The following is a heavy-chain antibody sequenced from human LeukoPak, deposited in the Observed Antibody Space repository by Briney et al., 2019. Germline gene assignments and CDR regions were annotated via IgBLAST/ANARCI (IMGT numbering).Heavy chain of an antibody. CDR1: GYTFTNYG. D-gene: IGHD3-3*01. Sequence: GASVKVSCKASGYTFTNYGINWVRQAPGQGLEWMGWISADNGNTNYAQKVQGRVTTTTDTSTSTAYMELRSPRSDDTAVYYCARTPHRSLEWLYWGFFDYWGQGTLVTVSS. CDR2: ISADNGNT. CDR3: ARTPHRSLEWLYWGFFDY. V-gene: IGHV1-18*01. J-gene: IGHJ4*02.